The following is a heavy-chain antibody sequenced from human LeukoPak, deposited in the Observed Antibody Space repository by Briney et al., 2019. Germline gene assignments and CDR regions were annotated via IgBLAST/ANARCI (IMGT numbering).Heavy chain of an antibody. CDR1: GGSFSGYY. CDR2: INHSGST. D-gene: IGHD5-18*01. Sequence: SETLSLTCAVYGGSFSGYYWSWIRQPPGKGLEWIGEINHSGSTNYNPSLKSRVTISVDTSKNQFSLKLRSVTAADTAVYYCARGRSGYSYGYEVWYNYYFDYWGQGTLVTVSS. J-gene: IGHJ4*02. V-gene: IGHV4-34*01. CDR3: ARGRSGYSYGYEVWYNYYFDY.